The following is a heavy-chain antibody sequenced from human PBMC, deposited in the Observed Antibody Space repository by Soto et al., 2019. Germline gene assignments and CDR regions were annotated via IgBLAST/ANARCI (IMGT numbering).Heavy chain of an antibody. J-gene: IGHJ4*02. V-gene: IGHV4-31*03. D-gene: IGHD2-15*01. CDR3: ARKQAGYSSGIDY. CDR2: IYGSRGSGST. CDR1: GDSITSGGYY. Sequence: SETLSLTCTVTGDSITSGGYYWSWIRQHPGKGLEWLGYIYGSRGSGSTLYNPSLKSRITLSVDTSKTQFSLNLSSVTVADTAVYFCARKQAGYSSGIDYWGQGTLVTVSS.